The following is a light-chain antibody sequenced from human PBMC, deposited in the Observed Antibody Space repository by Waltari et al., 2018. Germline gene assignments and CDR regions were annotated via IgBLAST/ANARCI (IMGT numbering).Light chain of an antibody. Sequence: QSALTQPPSVSGSPGQSLTISCGGSSNDVGGDNFVSWYQQHPGKAPKVIIYDVNNRPSGISSRFSGSKSDNTASLTISDLQTEDEADYYCGSYVNTRVLFVFGSGTKVTVL. CDR3: GSYVNTRVLFV. V-gene: IGLV2-14*03. CDR1: SNDVGGDNF. CDR2: DVN. J-gene: IGLJ1*01.